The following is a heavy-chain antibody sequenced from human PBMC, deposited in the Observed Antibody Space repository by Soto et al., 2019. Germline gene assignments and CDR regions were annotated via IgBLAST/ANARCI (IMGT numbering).Heavy chain of an antibody. CDR1: GGSFSGYY. CDR3: ARGRPPYTH. V-gene: IGHV4-34*01. D-gene: IGHD2-2*02. CDR2: INHSGST. Sequence: ASETLSLTCAVYGGSFSGYYWSWIRQPPGKGLEWIGEINHSGSTNYNPSLKSRVTISVDTSKNQFSLKLSSVTAADTAVYYCARGRPPYTHWGQGTLVTGSA. J-gene: IGHJ4*02.